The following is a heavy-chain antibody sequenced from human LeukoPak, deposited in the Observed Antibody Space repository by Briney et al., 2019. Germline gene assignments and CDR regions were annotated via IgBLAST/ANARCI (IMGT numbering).Heavy chain of an antibody. CDR3: ARGEGAYCGGDCFRA. V-gene: IGHV4-59*01. J-gene: IGHJ5*02. CDR1: GGSISSYY. CDR2: IYYSGST. D-gene: IGHD2-21*02. Sequence: KTSETLSLTCTVSGGSISSYYWSWIRQPPGKGLEWIGYIYYSGSTNYNPSLKSRVTISVDTSKNQFSLKLSSVTAADTAVYYCARGEGAYCGGDCFRAWGQGTLVTVSS.